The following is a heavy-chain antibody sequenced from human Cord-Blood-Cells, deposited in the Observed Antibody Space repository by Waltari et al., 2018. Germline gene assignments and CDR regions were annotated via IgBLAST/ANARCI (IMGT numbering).Heavy chain of an antibody. D-gene: IGHD4-4*01. Sequence: QVQLVQSGAEVNKAGSSVKLACKASGGPFCSYSISWVRQAPGQGLEWMGGNIPIFGTANYAQKFQGRVTITADESTSTAYMELSSLRSEDTAVYYCASGMRDYSRGNYWGQGTLVTVSS. J-gene: IGHJ4*02. V-gene: IGHV1-69*01. CDR2: NIPIFGTA. CDR1: GGPFCSYS. CDR3: ASGMRDYSRGNY.